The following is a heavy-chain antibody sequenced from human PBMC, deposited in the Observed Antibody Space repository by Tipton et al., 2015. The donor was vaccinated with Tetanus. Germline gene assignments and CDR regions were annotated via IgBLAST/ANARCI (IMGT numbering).Heavy chain of an antibody. D-gene: IGHD6-19*01. CDR3: ARVFIAVAGHNWFDP. J-gene: IGHJ5*02. CDR2: INPSGGST. CDR1: GYTFTSYY. Sequence: QLVQSGPEVKKPGASVKVSCKASGYTFTSYYMHWVRQAPGQGLEWMGIINPSGGSTSYAQKFQGRVTMTRDTSTSTVYMELGSLRSEDTAVYYCARVFIAVAGHNWFDPWGQGTLVTVSS. V-gene: IGHV1-46*01.